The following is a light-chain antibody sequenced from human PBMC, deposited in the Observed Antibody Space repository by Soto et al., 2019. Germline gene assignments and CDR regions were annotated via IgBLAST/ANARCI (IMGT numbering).Light chain of an antibody. Sequence: EIVLTQSPGTLSLSPGERATLSCRASQSFSSSYLAWYQQKPVQAPRLLIYGASSRATGIPDRFSGSGSGTDFTLTISRLEPEDFAVYYCQQYGSSRPWTFGQGTKVDI. CDR3: QQYGSSRPWT. CDR1: QSFSSSY. CDR2: GAS. J-gene: IGKJ1*01. V-gene: IGKV3-20*01.